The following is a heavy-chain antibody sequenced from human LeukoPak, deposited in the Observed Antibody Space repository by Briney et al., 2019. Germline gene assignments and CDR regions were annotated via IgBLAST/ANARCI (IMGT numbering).Heavy chain of an antibody. J-gene: IGHJ4*02. CDR2: IYHSGST. CDR3: AREDYRYLSY. V-gene: IGHV4-38-2*02. D-gene: IGHD1-26*01. CDR1: GYSISSGYY. Sequence: SETLSLTCTVSGYSISSGYYWGWIRQPPGKGLEWIGSIYHSGSTYDNPSLKSRVTISVDTSKNQFSLKLSSVTAADTAVYYCAREDYRYLSYWGQGTLVTVSS.